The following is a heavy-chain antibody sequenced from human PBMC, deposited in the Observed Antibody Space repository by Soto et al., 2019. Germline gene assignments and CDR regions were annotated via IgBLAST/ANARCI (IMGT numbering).Heavy chain of an antibody. CDR2: IRSKANSYAT. D-gene: IGHD3-22*01. CDR3: TRLNYYDRSGYGGMDV. V-gene: IGHV3-73*01. J-gene: IGHJ6*02. Sequence: EVQLVESGGGLVQPGGSLKLSCAASGFTFSGSAMHWVRQASGKGLEWVDRIRSKANSYATAYPASVKGRFTISRDDSKNTAYLQMNSLKTEDTAVYYCTRLNYYDRSGYGGMDVWGQGTTVTVSS. CDR1: GFTFSGSA.